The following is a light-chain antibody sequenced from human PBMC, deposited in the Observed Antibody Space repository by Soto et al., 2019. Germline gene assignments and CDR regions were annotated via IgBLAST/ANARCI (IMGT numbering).Light chain of an antibody. CDR2: GAS. Sequence: EIVLTQSPGTLSVSPGERVTLSCRASQSVGSSYLAWYQQRPGQAPRLLIFGASYQATGIPVRFSGSGSGTDFTLTISRLEPEDFAVYYCQQYSTSPPEYTFGPGTKVDSK. CDR1: QSVGSSY. CDR3: QQYSTSPPEYT. J-gene: IGKJ3*01. V-gene: IGKV3-20*01.